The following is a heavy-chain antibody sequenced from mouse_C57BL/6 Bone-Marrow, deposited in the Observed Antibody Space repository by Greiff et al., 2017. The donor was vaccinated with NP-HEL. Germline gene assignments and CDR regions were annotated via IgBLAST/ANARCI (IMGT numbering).Heavy chain of an antibody. CDR2: INPSSGYT. J-gene: IGHJ1*03. V-gene: IGHV1-4*01. Sequence: QVQLQQSGAELARPGASVKMSCKASGYTFTSYTMHWVKQRPGQGLEWIGYINPSSGYTKYNQKFKDKATLTADKSSSTAYMQLSSLTSEDSAVYDCARAVYGNYDWYFDVWGTGTTVTVSS. CDR3: ARAVYGNYDWYFDV. D-gene: IGHD2-10*02. CDR1: GYTFTSYT.